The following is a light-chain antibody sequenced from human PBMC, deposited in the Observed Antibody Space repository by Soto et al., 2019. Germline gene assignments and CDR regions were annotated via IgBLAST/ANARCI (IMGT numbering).Light chain of an antibody. CDR2: KVS. J-gene: IGKJ1*01. V-gene: IGKV2-30*01. CDR3: MQGTHFPPWT. CDR1: QTLLGSDGNTY. Sequence: DVVMTQSPLSLPVTLGQPASISCRSSQTLLGSDGNTYLNWFQQRPGQSPRRLIYKVSNRDSGVPDRFSGSGSGTNFTLQISRVEAEDVGIYYCMQGTHFPPWTFGQGTKVEIK.